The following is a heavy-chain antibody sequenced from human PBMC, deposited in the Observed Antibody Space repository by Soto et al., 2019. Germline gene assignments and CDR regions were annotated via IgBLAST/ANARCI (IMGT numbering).Heavy chain of an antibody. Sequence: QVQLVESGGGVVQPGTSLRLACEASGFTLSNIGMQWVRQAPGKGLEWVAVISAGRNTKYYADSVKGRFTISRDNFKNTLFLQMNSLRTEDTAVYYCAKESGGERYAAYFDLWGQGTRVTVSS. CDR1: GFTLSNIG. D-gene: IGHD2-21*01. J-gene: IGHJ4*02. V-gene: IGHV3-30*18. CDR3: AKESGGERYAAYFDL. CDR2: ISAGRNTK.